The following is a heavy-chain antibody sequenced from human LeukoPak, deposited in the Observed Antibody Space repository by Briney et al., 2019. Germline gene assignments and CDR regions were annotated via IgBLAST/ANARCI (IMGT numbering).Heavy chain of an antibody. V-gene: IGHV4-4*09. CDR3: ARGVLMVYATN. Sequence: PSETLSLTCTVSGGSISSYYWGWIRQPPGKGLEWIGYIYTSGSTNYNPSLKSRVTISVDTSKNQFSLKLSSVTAADTAVYYCARGVLMVYATNWGQGTLVTVSS. D-gene: IGHD2-8*01. CDR2: IYTSGST. CDR1: GGSISSYY. J-gene: IGHJ4*02.